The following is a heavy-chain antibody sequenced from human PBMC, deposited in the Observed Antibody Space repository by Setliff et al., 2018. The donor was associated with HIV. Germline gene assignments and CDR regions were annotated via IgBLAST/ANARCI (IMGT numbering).Heavy chain of an antibody. CDR3: ARLAHPRYSGNYYGTSAGTFDY. CDR2: IKQDGSEK. V-gene: IGHV3-7*03. J-gene: IGHJ4*02. Sequence: TGGSLRLSCAASGFTFSDYWMTWVRQAPGKGLEWVANIKQDGSEKYCVDSVKGRFTISRDNAKNSLYLQMNSLGAEDTAVYYCARLAHPRYSGNYYGTSAGTFDYWGQGTLVTVSS. D-gene: IGHD1-26*01. CDR1: GFTFSDYW.